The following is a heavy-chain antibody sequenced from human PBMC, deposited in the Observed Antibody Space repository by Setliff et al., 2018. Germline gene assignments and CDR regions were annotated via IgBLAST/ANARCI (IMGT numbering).Heavy chain of an antibody. CDR1: GGSISTYY. J-gene: IGHJ6*03. V-gene: IGHV4-59*08. CDR2: VYYSGIA. Sequence: SETLSLTCTVSGGSISTYYWSWIRQPPGKGLEWIGYVYYSGIANYSPSLKSRLTISVDTSKNQFSLNLTSVTAADTAVYYCARASSGWYSAYYYYMDVWGKGTTVTVSS. D-gene: IGHD6-19*01. CDR3: ARASSGWYSAYYYYMDV.